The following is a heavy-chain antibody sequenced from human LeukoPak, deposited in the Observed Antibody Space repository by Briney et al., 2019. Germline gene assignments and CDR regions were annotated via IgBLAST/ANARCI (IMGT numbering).Heavy chain of an antibody. CDR1: GFTFSSYA. V-gene: IGHV3-30-3*01. J-gene: IGHJ4*02. D-gene: IGHD6-13*01. Sequence: GGSLRLSCAASGFTFSSYAMHWVRQAPGKGLEWVAVISYDGSNKYYADSVKGRLTISRDNSKNTLYLQMNSLRAEDTAVYYCARGGDTIAAAAPFDYWGQGTLVTVSS. CDR3: ARGGDTIAAAAPFDY. CDR2: ISYDGSNK.